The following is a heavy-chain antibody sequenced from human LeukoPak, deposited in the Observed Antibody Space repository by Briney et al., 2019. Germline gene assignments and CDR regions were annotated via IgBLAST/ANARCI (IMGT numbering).Heavy chain of an antibody. D-gene: IGHD6-6*01. V-gene: IGHV4-4*09. Sequence: KPSETLSLTCTVSGDSISNYFWSWIRQPPGKGLEWIGYIYTSGSTNYNPSLKSRVTISVDTSENQFSLKLTSVTAADTAVYYCARSYSRSSPFDNWGQGTLVTVSS. CDR1: GDSISNYF. CDR2: IYTSGST. CDR3: ARSYSRSSPFDN. J-gene: IGHJ4*02.